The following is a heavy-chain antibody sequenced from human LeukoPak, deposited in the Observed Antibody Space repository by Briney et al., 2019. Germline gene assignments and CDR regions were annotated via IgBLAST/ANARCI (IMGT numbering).Heavy chain of an antibody. CDR3: ARVEEGYGSGRRENYYYYYMDV. V-gene: IGHV4-38-2*02. Sequence: PSETLSLTCTVSGYSISSGYYWGWIRPPPGKGLEWIGSIYHSGSTYYNPSLKSRVTISVDTSKNQFSLKLSSVTAADTAVYYCARVEEGYGSGRRENYYYYYMDVWGKGATVTVSS. CDR1: GYSISSGYY. D-gene: IGHD3-10*01. CDR2: IYHSGST. J-gene: IGHJ6*03.